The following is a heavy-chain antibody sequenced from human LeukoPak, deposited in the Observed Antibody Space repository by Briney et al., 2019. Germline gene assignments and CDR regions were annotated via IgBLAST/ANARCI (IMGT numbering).Heavy chain of an antibody. D-gene: IGHD3-10*01. CDR2: ISDSGSTI. CDR3: AREMEGDYGSGTFFDL. V-gene: IGHV3-11*01. Sequence: TGGSLRLSCAASEFVFSDYYMSWIRQAPGKGLEWVSYISDSGSTIYYADSVKGRFTISRDNVKHSLYLQMNGLRAEDTAVYYCAREMEGDYGSGTFFDLWGQGNMVTVSS. CDR1: EFVFSDYY. J-gene: IGHJ4*02.